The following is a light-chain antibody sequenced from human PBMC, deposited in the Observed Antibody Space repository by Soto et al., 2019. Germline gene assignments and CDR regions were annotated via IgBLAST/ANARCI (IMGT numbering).Light chain of an antibody. CDR2: DAS. Sequence: DIQMTQSPSTLSASVGGRVTITCRASQSVGTWVAWYQQKPGKAPKLLMSDASSLERGVPSRFSGSGSGTEFTLTISSLQPDDFATYYCQQYDTYSRTFGQGTKVDIK. V-gene: IGKV1-5*01. J-gene: IGKJ1*01. CDR1: QSVGTW. CDR3: QQYDTYSRT.